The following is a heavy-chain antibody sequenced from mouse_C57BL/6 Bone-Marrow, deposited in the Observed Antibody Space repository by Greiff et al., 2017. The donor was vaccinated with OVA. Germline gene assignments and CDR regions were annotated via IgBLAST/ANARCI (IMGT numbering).Heavy chain of an antibody. D-gene: IGHD2-3*01. CDR3: ARDAGDGYPFAY. CDR1: GFTFSDFY. J-gene: IGHJ3*01. V-gene: IGHV7-1*01. Sequence: EVKVVESGGGLVQSGRSLRLSCATSGFTFSDFYMEWVRQAPGKGLEWIAASRNKANDYTTEYSASVKGRFIVSRDTSQSILYLQMNALRAEDTAIYYCARDAGDGYPFAYWGQATLVTVSA. CDR2: SRNKANDYTT.